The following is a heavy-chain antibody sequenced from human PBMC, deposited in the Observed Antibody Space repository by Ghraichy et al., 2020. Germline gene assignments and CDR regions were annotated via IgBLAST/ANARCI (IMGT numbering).Heavy chain of an antibody. J-gene: IGHJ4*02. CDR3: ARRPRQTLGLRGYSYGFGY. D-gene: IGHD5-18*01. CDR1: GGSFSGYY. V-gene: IGHV4-34*01. CDR2: INHSGST. Sequence: SETLSLTCAVYGGSFSGYYWSWIRQPPGKGLEWIGEINHSGSTNYNPSLKSRVTISVDTSKNQFSLKLSSVTAADTAVYYCARRPRQTLGLRGYSYGFGYWGQGTLVTVSS.